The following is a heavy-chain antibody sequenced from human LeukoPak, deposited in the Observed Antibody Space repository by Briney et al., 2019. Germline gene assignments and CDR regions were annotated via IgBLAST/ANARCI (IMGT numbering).Heavy chain of an antibody. J-gene: IGHJ4*02. V-gene: IGHV1-2*02. CDR3: AREGDNIVVVVAATLLLDY. Sequence: GASVKVSCKASGYTFTGYYMHWVRQAPGQGLEWMGWINPNSGGTNYAQKFQGRVTMTRDTSISTAYMELSRLRSDGTAVYYCAREGDNIVVVVAATLLLDYWGQGTLVTVSS. CDR2: INPNSGGT. D-gene: IGHD2-15*01. CDR1: GYTFTGYY.